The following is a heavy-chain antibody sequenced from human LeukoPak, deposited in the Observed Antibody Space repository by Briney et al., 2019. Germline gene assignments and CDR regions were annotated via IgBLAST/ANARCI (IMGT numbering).Heavy chain of an antibody. CDR1: GYTFTGYD. V-gene: IGHV1-8*01. D-gene: IGHD3-22*01. Sequence: AASVKVSCKASGYTFTGYDINWVRQATGQGLEWMGWMNPNSGNTGYAQKFQGRVTMTRNTSISTAYMELSSLRSEDTAVYYCASSYDSSGRDAFDIWGQGTMVTVSS. J-gene: IGHJ3*02. CDR3: ASSYDSSGRDAFDI. CDR2: MNPNSGNT.